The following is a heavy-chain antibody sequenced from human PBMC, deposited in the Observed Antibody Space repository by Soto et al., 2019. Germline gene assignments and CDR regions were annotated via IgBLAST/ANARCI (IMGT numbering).Heavy chain of an antibody. CDR3: ARIVVVTAYYFDY. CDR1: GCTVSSNY. CDR2: IYSGGST. Sequence: GVSLRLSCAASGCTVSSNYMSWVRQAPGKGLEWVSVIYSGGSTYYADSVKGRFTISRHNSKNTLYLQMNSLRAEDTAVYYCARIVVVTAYYFDYWGQGTLVTVSS. D-gene: IGHD3-22*01. V-gene: IGHV3-53*04. J-gene: IGHJ4*02.